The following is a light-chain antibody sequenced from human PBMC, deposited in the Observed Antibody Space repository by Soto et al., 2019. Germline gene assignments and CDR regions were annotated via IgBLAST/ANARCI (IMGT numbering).Light chain of an antibody. CDR2: GAS. CDR1: QSVSSTY. CDR3: QQYGNSPQT. J-gene: IGKJ2*01. V-gene: IGKV3-20*01. Sequence: EIVLTQSPGTLSLSPGERATLSCRASQSVSSTYLAWYQQKPGQAPRLLIYGASSRATGIPDRFSASGSGTDFTLTIRRLEPEDFAAYYCQQYGNSPQTFGQGTKLEI.